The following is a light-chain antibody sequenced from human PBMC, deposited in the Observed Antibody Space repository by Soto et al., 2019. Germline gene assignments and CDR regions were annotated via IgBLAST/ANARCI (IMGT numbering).Light chain of an antibody. J-gene: IGKJ1*01. CDR2: AAS. Sequence: DIQMTQSPSSLSASVGDRVTITCRASQSISSYLNWYQQKPGKAPKLLIYAASSLQSGVPSRFSGSGSGTDFTLTISSLQPEDFATYYCQQSYSTLPTFGQGTKVE. CDR1: QSISSY. CDR3: QQSYSTLPT. V-gene: IGKV1-39*01.